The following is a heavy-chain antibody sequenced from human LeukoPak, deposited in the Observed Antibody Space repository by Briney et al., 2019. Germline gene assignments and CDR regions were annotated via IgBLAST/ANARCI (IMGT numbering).Heavy chain of an antibody. D-gene: IGHD1-7*01. Sequence: GASVKVSCKASGYTFTGYFICWVRQGPGQGLEWMGWINPNIGGTNYAQTFQGRDTMTRDTSISTAYMDLRRPRADDTALYYCARDEFEATNYHFDYWGQGTLVTVSS. CDR2: INPNIGGT. V-gene: IGHV1-2*02. CDR3: ARDEFEATNYHFDY. CDR1: GYTFTGYF. J-gene: IGHJ4*02.